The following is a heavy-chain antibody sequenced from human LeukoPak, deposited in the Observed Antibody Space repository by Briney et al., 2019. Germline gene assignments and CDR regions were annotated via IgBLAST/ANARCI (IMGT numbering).Heavy chain of an antibody. Sequence: ASVKVSCKASGYPFTGYYMHWVRQAPGQGLEWMGWINPNSGCTNYAQKFQGRVTMTRDTSICTAYMELSRLRSDDTAVYYCARRKYYYDSSGYSFDYWGQGTLVTVSS. CDR3: ARRKYYYDSSGYSFDY. V-gene: IGHV1-2*02. CDR1: GYPFTGYY. D-gene: IGHD3-22*01. J-gene: IGHJ4*02. CDR2: INPNSGCT.